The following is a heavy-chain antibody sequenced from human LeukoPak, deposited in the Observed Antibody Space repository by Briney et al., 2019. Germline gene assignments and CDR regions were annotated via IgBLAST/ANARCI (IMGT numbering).Heavy chain of an antibody. V-gene: IGHV3-23*01. D-gene: IGHD3-10*01. CDR3: AKDIYGSGSYYNPHNWFDP. CDR2: ISGSGGST. J-gene: IGHJ5*02. CDR1: GFTFSSYA. Sequence: GGSLRLSCAASGFTFSSYAMSWVRQAPGKGLERVSAISGSGGSTYYADSVKGRFTISRDNSKNTLYLQMNSLRAEDTAVYYCAKDIYGSGSYYNPHNWFDPWGQGTLVTVSS.